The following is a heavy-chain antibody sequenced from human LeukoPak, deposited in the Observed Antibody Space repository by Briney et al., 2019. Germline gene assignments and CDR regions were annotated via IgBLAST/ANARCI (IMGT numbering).Heavy chain of an antibody. CDR1: GFTFSSYA. CDR2: ISGSDSRT. Sequence: PGGSLRLSCAASGFTFSSYAMSWVRQAPGKGLEWVSAISGSDSRTYYADSVKGRFTISRDNSKKTLYLQMNSLRAEDTAVYYCAKDGGYDYSLDALGIWGRGTMVTVSS. CDR3: AKDGGYDYSLDALGI. J-gene: IGHJ3*02. V-gene: IGHV3-23*01. D-gene: IGHD5-12*01.